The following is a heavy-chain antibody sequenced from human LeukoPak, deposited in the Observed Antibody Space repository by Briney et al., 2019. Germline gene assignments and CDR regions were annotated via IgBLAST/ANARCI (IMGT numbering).Heavy chain of an antibody. Sequence: KSGGSLRLSCAASGFTFSNAWMSWVRQAPGKGLEWVGRIKSKTDGGTTDYAAPVKGRFTISRDNSKNTLYLQMNSLRAEDTAVYYCARSYSSTPQYYYYYYMDVWGKGTTVTVSS. CDR2: IKSKTDGGTT. V-gene: IGHV3-15*01. CDR1: GFTFSNAW. D-gene: IGHD6-13*01. J-gene: IGHJ6*03. CDR3: ARSYSSTPQYYYYYYMDV.